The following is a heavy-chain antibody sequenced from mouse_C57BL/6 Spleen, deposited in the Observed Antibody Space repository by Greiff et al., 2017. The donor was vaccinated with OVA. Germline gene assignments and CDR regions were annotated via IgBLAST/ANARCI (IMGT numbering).Heavy chain of an antibody. D-gene: IGHD1-1*01. CDR1: GYTFTSYW. Sequence: VQLQQSGTVLARPGASVKMSCKTSGYTFTSYWMHWVKQRPGQGLEWIGAIYPGNSDTSYNQKFKGKAKLTAVTSASTAYMELSSLTNEDSAVYYCTRGDGSSYDAMDYWGQGTSVTVSS. CDR3: TRGDGSSYDAMDY. CDR2: IYPGNSDT. V-gene: IGHV1-5*01. J-gene: IGHJ4*01.